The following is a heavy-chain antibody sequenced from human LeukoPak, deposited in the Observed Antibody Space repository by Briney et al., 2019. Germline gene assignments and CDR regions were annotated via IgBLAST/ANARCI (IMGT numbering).Heavy chain of an antibody. D-gene: IGHD5-24*01. Sequence: GGSLRLSCSASGFTFSSYAMHWVRQAPGKGLKYVSAISSNGGSTYYADSVKGRLTISRDNSKNTLYLQMNSLKTEDTAVYYCTTDSRDGYNYGRHFDYWGQGTLVTVSS. V-gene: IGHV3-64*04. CDR2: ISSNGGST. CDR1: GFTFSSYA. J-gene: IGHJ4*02. CDR3: TTDSRDGYNYGRHFDY.